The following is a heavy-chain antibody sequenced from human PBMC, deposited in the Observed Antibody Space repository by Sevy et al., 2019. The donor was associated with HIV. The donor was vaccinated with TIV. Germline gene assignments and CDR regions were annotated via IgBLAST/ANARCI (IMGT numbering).Heavy chain of an antibody. D-gene: IGHD2-2*01. Sequence: GGSLRLSCVGSGFTFSSYSMNWVRQAPGKGLEWLSYMNSITSTIYYADSVKGRFTISRDNAKNSVSLQIHSLRAEDTAVYYCARNGGYADYGMDVWGQGTTVTVSS. CDR1: GFTFSSYS. J-gene: IGHJ6*02. V-gene: IGHV3-48*01. CDR3: ARNGGYADYGMDV. CDR2: MNSITSTI.